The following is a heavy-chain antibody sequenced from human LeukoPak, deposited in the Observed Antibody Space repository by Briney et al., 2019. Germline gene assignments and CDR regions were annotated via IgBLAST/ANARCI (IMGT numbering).Heavy chain of an antibody. J-gene: IGHJ4*02. CDR3: ARGKPATAIRPYFDY. CDR1: GFTVSSNY. D-gene: IGHD2-2*02. CDR2: IYSGGNT. Sequence: PGGSLRLSCAASGFTVSSNYMTWVRQAPGKGLEWVSVIYSGGNTYYTDSVKGRFTISRDNSKNTLYLQMNSLRAEDTAVYYCARGKPATAIRPYFDYWGQGTLVTVSS. V-gene: IGHV3-66*01.